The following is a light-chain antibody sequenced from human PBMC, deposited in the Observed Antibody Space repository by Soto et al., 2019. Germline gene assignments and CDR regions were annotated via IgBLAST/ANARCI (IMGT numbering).Light chain of an antibody. J-gene: IGKJ5*01. CDR1: QTLLYSSNNKNY. Sequence: DIVMTQSPDSLSVPLGERATISCKPSQTLLYSSNNKNYLAWFQQKPGQPPKLLIYWASTRNSGVPDRFSGSGSGTDFTLSISGLQAEDAALYYCQQYYTVPVTFGQGTRLEI. CDR3: QQYYTVPVT. V-gene: IGKV4-1*01. CDR2: WAS.